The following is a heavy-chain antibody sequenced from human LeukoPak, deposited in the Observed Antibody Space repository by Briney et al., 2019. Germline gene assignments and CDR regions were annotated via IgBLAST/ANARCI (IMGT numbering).Heavy chain of an antibody. V-gene: IGHV3-23*01. J-gene: IGHJ6*03. CDR1: GFIFSTYA. D-gene: IGHD6-13*01. Sequence: PGGSVRLSCASCGFIFSTYAARWVRQARAKGLAWVSVTNGGGGSTDSADSVKGRFTISKDNGKNTLSLQMNSLRAEDTATYYCAKGGSSTWFWDYMDVWGKGATVTVSS. CDR2: TNGGGGST. CDR3: AKGGSSTWFWDYMDV.